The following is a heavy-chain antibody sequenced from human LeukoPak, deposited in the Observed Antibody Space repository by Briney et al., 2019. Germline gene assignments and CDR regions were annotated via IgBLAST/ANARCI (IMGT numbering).Heavy chain of an antibody. V-gene: IGHV4-34*01. CDR3: ASPFLTNDY. D-gene: IGHD3-3*01. Sequence: SETLSLTCAVYGGSFSSYYWSWIRQPPGKGLEWIGEINHSGSTNYNPSFKSRVTISVDTSKNQFSLKLSSVTAADTAVYYCASPFLTNDYWGQGTLVTVSS. J-gene: IGHJ4*02. CDR1: GGSFSSYY. CDR2: INHSGST.